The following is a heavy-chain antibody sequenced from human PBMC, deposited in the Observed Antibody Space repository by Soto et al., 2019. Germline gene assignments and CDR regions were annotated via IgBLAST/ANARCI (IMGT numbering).Heavy chain of an antibody. D-gene: IGHD5-12*01. CDR1: GFPFDLYL. Sequence: PGGSLRLSCSASGFPFDLYLRHWVRQVPGKELEWVSLISGNGGSTYYADSVKGRFTISRDNSKNTLYLQMNSLRAEDTAVYYCAKVPTPRGYSGYDNFGYWGQGTLVTVSS. J-gene: IGHJ4*02. CDR3: AKVPTPRGYSGYDNFGY. CDR2: ISGNGGST. V-gene: IGHV3-23*01.